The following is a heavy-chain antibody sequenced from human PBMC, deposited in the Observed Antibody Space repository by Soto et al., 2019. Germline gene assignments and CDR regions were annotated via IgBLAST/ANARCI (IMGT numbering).Heavy chain of an antibody. CDR2: INSEGTTT. CDR1: GFTFSSYW. CDR3: TRAEWVYGFDL. Sequence: EVQLVESGGGLVQPGGSLRLSGAASGFTFSSYWMHWVRQAPGKGLVWVSRINSEGTTTTYADSVKGRFTISRDNDKNTLYLQMNSLRVEDTAVYYCTRAEWVYGFDLWGLGTMVTVSS. J-gene: IGHJ3*01. D-gene: IGHD1-26*01. V-gene: IGHV3-74*01.